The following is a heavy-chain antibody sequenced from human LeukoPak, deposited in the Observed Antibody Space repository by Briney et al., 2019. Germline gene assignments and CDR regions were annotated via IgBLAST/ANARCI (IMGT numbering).Heavy chain of an antibody. D-gene: IGHD3-10*01. CDR1: GFTFSSYA. V-gene: IGHV1-2*02. CDR3: ARGFFSGSSGPDY. Sequence: GRSLRLSCAASGFTFSSYAMHWVRQAPGQGLEWMGWINPNSGGTNYARKFQGRVTMTRDTSISTAYMELSRLRSDDTAVYYCARGFFSGSSGPDYWGQGTLVTVSS. J-gene: IGHJ4*02. CDR2: INPNSGGT.